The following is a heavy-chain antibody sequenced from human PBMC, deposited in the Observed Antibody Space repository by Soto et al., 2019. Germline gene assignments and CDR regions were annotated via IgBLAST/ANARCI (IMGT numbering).Heavy chain of an antibody. CDR3: ARRPYITGSSYFDY. D-gene: IGHD1-7*01. CDR2: IYYSWST. V-gene: IGHV4-59*01. CDR1: GDSISSYY. Sequence: PATTSPTCPVSGDSISSYYWSWIRQPPGKGLEWIGYIYYSWSTNYNPSLKSRVTISVDTSKNQFSLKLSSVTSADTAVYYCARRPYITGSSYFDYWGQGTLVTVSS. J-gene: IGHJ4*02.